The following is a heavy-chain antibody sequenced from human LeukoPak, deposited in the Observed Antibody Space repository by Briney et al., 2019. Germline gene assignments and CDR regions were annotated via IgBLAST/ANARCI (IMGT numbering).Heavy chain of an antibody. Sequence: PSETLSLTCTVSGGSISSYYWNWIRQPPGKGLEWIGYIYYSGSTNYNPSLKSRVTMSVDTSKNLFSLKLSSVTAADTAVYYCARESSTAILGYFDYWGQGILVTVSS. CDR1: GGSISSYY. V-gene: IGHV4-59*01. CDR3: ARESSTAILGYFDY. CDR2: IYYSGST. J-gene: IGHJ4*02. D-gene: IGHD2-21*02.